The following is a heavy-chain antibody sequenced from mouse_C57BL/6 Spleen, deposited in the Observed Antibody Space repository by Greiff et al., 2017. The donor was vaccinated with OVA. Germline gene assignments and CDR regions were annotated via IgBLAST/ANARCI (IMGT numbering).Heavy chain of an antibody. J-gene: IGHJ2*01. CDR3: ARWGVAFDY. Sequence: DVMLVESGGGLVQPGGSLSLSCAASGFTFTDYYMSWVRQPPGKALEWLGFIRNKANGYTTEYSASVKGRFTISRDNSQSILYLQMNALRAEDSATYYCARWGVAFDYWGQGTTLTVSS. CDR2: IRNKANGYTT. CDR1: GFTFTDYY. V-gene: IGHV7-3*01.